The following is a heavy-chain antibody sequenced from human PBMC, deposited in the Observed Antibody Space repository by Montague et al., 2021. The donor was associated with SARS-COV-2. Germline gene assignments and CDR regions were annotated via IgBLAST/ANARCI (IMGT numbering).Heavy chain of an antibody. Sequence: SETLSLTCTVSGGSISSYYWSWIRQPPGTGLEWIGNSYYSGSTNYNPSLKSRVTQSADTPKNQFSLKLSSVTAADTAVYYCARATRIAGLRFLEWLPQRFDPWR. CDR3: ARATRIAGLRFLEWLPQRFDP. CDR2: SYYSGST. CDR1: GGSISSYY. V-gene: IGHV4-59*01. J-gene: IGHJ5*02. D-gene: IGHD3-3*01.